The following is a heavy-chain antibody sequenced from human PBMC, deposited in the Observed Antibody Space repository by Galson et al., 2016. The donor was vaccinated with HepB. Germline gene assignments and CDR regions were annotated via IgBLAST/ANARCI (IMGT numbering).Heavy chain of an antibody. CDR1: GYSFSSYW. Sequence: QSGAEVKQPGESLKISCKGSGYSFSSYWIGWVRQMPGKGLEWMGITFPGDSYTRYSPSFQGQVTVSADKSINTAYLQWSSLKASDSGTYYCTRLEGATRGCVDWGQGTLVSVSS. D-gene: IGHD1-26*01. CDR3: TRLEGATRGCVD. V-gene: IGHV5-51*01. CDR2: TFPGDSYT. J-gene: IGHJ4*02.